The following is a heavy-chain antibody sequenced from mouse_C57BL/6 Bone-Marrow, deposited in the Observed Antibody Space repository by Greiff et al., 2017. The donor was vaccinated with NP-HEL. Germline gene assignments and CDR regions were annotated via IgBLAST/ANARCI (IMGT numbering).Heavy chain of an antibody. J-gene: IGHJ4*01. CDR3: ASRIYYGNYNYAMDY. CDR2: IHPNSGST. V-gene: IGHV1-64*01. D-gene: IGHD2-1*01. Sequence: VQLQQPGAELVKPGASVKLSCKASGYTFTSYWMHWVKQRPGQGLEWIGMIHPNSGSTNYNEKFKSKATLTVDKSYSTAYMQLSSLTSEDSAVYYCASRIYYGNYNYAMDYWGQGTSVTVSS. CDR1: GYTFTSYW.